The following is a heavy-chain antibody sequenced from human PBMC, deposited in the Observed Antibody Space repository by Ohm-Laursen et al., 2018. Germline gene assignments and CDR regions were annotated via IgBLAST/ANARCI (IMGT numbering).Heavy chain of an antibody. V-gene: IGHV3-7*04. CDR2: IKQDGSEK. CDR3: AGGTGWTESD. CDR1: GFTFRSYW. D-gene: IGHD1-14*01. Sequence: SLRLSCSASGFTFRSYWMNWVRQAPGKGPEWVANIKQDGSEKNYVDSVKGRFTISRDNAENSLYLQMNSLRAEDTAVYYCAGGTGWTESDWGQGTLVIVSS. J-gene: IGHJ4*02.